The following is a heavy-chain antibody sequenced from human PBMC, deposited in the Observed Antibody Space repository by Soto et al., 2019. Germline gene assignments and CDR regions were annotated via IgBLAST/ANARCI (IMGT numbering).Heavy chain of an antibody. CDR2: ISSSGITI. V-gene: IGHV3-11*01. CDR1: GFTFSDYY. CDR3: ARDLPSWRAFDI. J-gene: IGHJ3*02. Sequence: GGSLKLSCAASGFTFSDYYMSWIRQAPGKGLEWVSYISSSGITIYYAVSGKGRFTIARDNAKNSLQLQMNSLRAEDTAVYYCARDLPSWRAFDIWGQGTMVTVSS.